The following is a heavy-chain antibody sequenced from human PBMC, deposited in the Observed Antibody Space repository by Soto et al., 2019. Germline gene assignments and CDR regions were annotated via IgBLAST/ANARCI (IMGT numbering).Heavy chain of an antibody. V-gene: IGHV1-18*01. CDR2: ISASNGDT. D-gene: IGHD6-25*01. J-gene: IGHJ4*02. CDR1: GYTFTSFV. CDR3: ARADVGVVPAATEIDH. Sequence: QVQLVQSGAEVKKPGASVKVSCKASGYTFTSFVISWVRQAPGQGLEWMGWISASNGDTNSAQKFQGRLTMATDTSTNTAYMELRSLRSDDTAVYYCARADVGVVPAATEIDHWGQGTRDCVSS.